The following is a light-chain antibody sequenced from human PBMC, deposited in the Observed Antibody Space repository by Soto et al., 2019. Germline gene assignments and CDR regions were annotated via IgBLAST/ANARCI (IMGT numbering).Light chain of an antibody. Sequence: EGSATLSCRASQTVSITYLTWYQQKPGQAPRLLIFGASKRATGIPDGFSGSGSGTDFTLTISRLEPEDFAVYYCQQYGSFFGGGTKV. CDR2: GAS. V-gene: IGKV3-20*01. CDR1: QTVSITY. CDR3: QQYGSF. J-gene: IGKJ4*01.